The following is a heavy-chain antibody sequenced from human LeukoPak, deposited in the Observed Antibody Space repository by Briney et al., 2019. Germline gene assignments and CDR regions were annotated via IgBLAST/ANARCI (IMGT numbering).Heavy chain of an antibody. Sequence: GGSLRLSCAASGFTFSSYAMSWVRQAPGKGLEWVSAISGSGGSTYYADSVKGRFTISRDNSKNTLYLQMNRLRAEDTAVYYCAKDPRGEGWFDPWGQGTLVTVSS. V-gene: IGHV3-23*01. CDR1: GFTFSSYA. CDR3: AKDPRGEGWFDP. CDR2: ISGSGGST. D-gene: IGHD3-16*01. J-gene: IGHJ5*02.